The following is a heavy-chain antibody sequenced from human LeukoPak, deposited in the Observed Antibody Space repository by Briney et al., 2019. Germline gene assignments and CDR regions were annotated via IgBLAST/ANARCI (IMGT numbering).Heavy chain of an antibody. Sequence: PSETLSLTCAVYGEPFGVYYWSWPRHPPGKGLEWIGEINHSGSTNYNPSLKSRVNISVDTSKNHFSLKLSSVTAADTAVYYCAGPGAGDLDYWGQGTLVTVSS. D-gene: IGHD3-10*01. V-gene: IGHV4-34*01. CDR1: GEPFGVYY. CDR3: AGPGAGDLDY. CDR2: INHSGST. J-gene: IGHJ4*02.